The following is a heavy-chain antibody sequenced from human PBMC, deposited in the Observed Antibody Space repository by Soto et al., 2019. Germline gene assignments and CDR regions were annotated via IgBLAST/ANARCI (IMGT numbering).Heavy chain of an antibody. V-gene: IGHV1-8*01. CDR3: ARASRSGGGYYYYYGMDL. J-gene: IGHJ6*02. D-gene: IGHD6-13*01. CDR2: MNPNSGNT. CDR1: GYTFTSYD. Sequence: ASVKVSCKASGYTFTSYDINWVRQATGQGLEWMGWMNPNSGNTGYAQKFQGRVTMTRNTSISTAYMELSSLRSEDTAVYYCARASRSGGGYYYYYGMDLWGQGTTVTVSS.